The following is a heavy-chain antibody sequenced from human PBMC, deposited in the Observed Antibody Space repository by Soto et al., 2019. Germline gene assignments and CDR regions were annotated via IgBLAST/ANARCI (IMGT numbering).Heavy chain of an antibody. J-gene: IGHJ6*03. CDR3: ARPRPEPYYYYMDV. D-gene: IGHD1-26*01. V-gene: IGHV4-39*01. Sequence: QLQLQESGPGLVKPSETLSLTCTVSGGSISSSSYYWGWIRQPPGKGLEWIGSICYSGSTYYIPSLKSRLTIAVDTSKNQFSLKLSSVTAADTAVYYCARPRPEPYYYYMDVWGKGTTVTVSS. CDR2: ICYSGST. CDR1: GGSISSSSYY.